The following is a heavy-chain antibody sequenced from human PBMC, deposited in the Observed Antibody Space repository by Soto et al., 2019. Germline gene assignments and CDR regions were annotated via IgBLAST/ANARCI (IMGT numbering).Heavy chain of an antibody. CDR3: AREWPHLDC. V-gene: IGHV3-53*01. J-gene: IGHJ4*02. CDR1: GFTFSSNY. CDR2: IYSGGST. Sequence: GSLRLSCAASGFTFSSNYMSWVRQAPGKGLEWVSVIYSGGSTFYADSVKGRFTISRDNSKNMVYLQMNRMRAEDTAVYYCAREWPHLDCWGQGTLVTVPQ.